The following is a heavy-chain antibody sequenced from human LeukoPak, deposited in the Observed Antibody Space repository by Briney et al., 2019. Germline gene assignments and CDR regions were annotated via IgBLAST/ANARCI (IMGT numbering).Heavy chain of an antibody. CDR1: GGSISSYY. J-gene: IGHJ6*03. CDR2: IYYSGST. V-gene: IGHV4-59*01. CDR3: ASGTIAAADGPDGYYYYMDV. D-gene: IGHD6-13*01. Sequence: TSETLSLTCTVSGGSISSYYWSWIRQPPGKGLEWIGYIYYSGSTNYNPSLKSRVTISVDTSKNQFSLKLSSVTAADTAVYYCASGTIAAADGPDGYYYYMDVWGKGTTVTVSS.